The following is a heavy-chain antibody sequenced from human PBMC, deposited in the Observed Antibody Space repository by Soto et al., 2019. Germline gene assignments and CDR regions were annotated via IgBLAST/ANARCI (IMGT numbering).Heavy chain of an antibody. D-gene: IGHD2-2*01. Sequence: QVQLVQSGAEVKKPGSSVKVSCKASGGTFSSYAISWVRQAPGQGLEWMGGIIPIFGTANYAQKFQGRVTITADESTSTAYMELRSLRSEDTAVYYCARVIVVVTAARSHYYYYGMDVWGQGTTVTVSS. CDR2: IIPIFGTA. CDR1: GGTFSSYA. CDR3: ARVIVVVTAARSHYYYYGMDV. J-gene: IGHJ6*02. V-gene: IGHV1-69*01.